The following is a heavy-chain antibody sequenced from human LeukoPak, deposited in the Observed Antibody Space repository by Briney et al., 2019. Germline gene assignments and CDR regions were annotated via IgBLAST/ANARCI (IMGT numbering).Heavy chain of an antibody. CDR3: AREKIIAAAPSNWFDP. CDR1: GASINDFY. V-gene: IGHV4-59*01. D-gene: IGHD6-13*01. Sequence: PSETLSLTCAVSGASINDFYWTWIRQPPGRGLEWIGYVYYGGSTNYNPSLKSRVSMSVDTSKNQFSLTLTSVTVADTAFYYCAREKIIAAAPSNWFDPWGQGTLVTVSS. J-gene: IGHJ5*02. CDR2: VYYGGST.